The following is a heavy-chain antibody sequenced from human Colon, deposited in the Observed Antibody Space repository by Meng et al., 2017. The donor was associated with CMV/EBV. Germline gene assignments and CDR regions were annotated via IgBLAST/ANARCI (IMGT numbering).Heavy chain of an antibody. CDR3: ARDDGTATTPDY. CDR1: GGSFSGYY. Sequence: SETLSLTCAVYGGSFSGYYWSWIRQPPGKGLEWIGEINHSGSTNYNPSLKSRVTISVDTSKNQFSLKLSSVTAADTAVYYCARDDGTATTPDYWGQGTLVTVSS. J-gene: IGHJ4*02. D-gene: IGHD1-7*01. V-gene: IGHV4-34*01. CDR2: INHSGST.